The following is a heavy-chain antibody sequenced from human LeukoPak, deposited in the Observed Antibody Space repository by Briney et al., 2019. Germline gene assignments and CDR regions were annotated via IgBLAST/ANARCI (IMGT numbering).Heavy chain of an antibody. V-gene: IGHV3-7*01. Sequence: PGGSLRLSCAASGLTFSNYWMTWVRQAPGKGLEWVANIKPDGSEKYYVDSVKGRFTISRDNAKNSMYLQMNSLRADDTAVYYCASGYSTNWATSDYWGQGTLVTVSS. CDR2: IKPDGSEK. J-gene: IGHJ4*02. CDR3: ASGYSTNWATSDY. CDR1: GLTFSNYW. D-gene: IGHD6-13*01.